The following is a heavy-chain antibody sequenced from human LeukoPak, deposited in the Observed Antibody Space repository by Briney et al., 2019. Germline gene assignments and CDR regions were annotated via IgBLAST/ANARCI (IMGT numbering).Heavy chain of an antibody. CDR2: MNPNSGNT. J-gene: IGHJ3*02. D-gene: IGHD6-19*01. Sequence: ASVKVSCKASGYTFTSYDINWVRQATGQGLEWMGWMNPNSGNTGYAQKFQGRVTITRNTSISTAYVELSSLRSEDTAVYYCARDSGWSLPDAFDIWGQGTMVTVSS. V-gene: IGHV1-8*03. CDR3: ARDSGWSLPDAFDI. CDR1: GYTFTSYD.